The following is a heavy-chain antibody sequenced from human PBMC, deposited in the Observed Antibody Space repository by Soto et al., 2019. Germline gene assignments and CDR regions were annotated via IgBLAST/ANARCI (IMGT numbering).Heavy chain of an antibody. CDR1: GFTFSSYD. D-gene: IGHD4-17*01. V-gene: IGHV3-30*18. CDR3: AKDTYDYGDYYDLRS. Sequence: QVQLVESGGGVVQPGRSLRLSCAASGFTFSSYDLHWVRQAPGKGLEWVAVISSDGSDIYYVDSLKGLFTISRDNSRNTLYLKMSTFIAEDTAVYYCAKDTYDYGDYYDLRSWGQGTLVTVSS. CDR2: ISSDGSDI. J-gene: IGHJ5*02.